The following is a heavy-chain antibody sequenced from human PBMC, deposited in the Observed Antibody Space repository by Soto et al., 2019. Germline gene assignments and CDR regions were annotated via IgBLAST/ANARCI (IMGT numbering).Heavy chain of an antibody. D-gene: IGHD2-21*02. Sequence: QVQLVQSGAEEKKPGASVKVSCKASGYTFTSYAMHWVRQAPGQRLEWMGWINAGNGNTKYSQKFQDRVTITRDTSASPAPRELSSLRSEDTAVYYCATSIVVVTALDYWGQGTLVTVSS. J-gene: IGHJ4*02. CDR3: ATSIVVVTALDY. CDR1: GYTFTSYA. CDR2: INAGNGNT. V-gene: IGHV1-3*05.